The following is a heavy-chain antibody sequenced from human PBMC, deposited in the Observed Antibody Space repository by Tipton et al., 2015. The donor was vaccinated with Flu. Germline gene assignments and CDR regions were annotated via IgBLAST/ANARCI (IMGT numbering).Heavy chain of an antibody. V-gene: IGHV4-59*08. CDR2: IYYSGST. J-gene: IGHJ4*02. CDR1: GGSISSYY. D-gene: IGHD6-6*01. Sequence: TLSLTCTVSGGSISSYYWSWIRQPPGKGLEWIGYIYYSGSTNYNPSLKSRVTISVDTSKNQFSLKLSSVTAADTAVYYCATRSSSGDYWGQGTLVTASS. CDR3: ATRSSSGDY.